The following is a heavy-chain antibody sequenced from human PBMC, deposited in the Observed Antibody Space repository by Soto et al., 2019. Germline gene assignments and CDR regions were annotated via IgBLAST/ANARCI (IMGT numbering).Heavy chain of an antibody. V-gene: IGHV3-21*01. J-gene: IGHJ3*02. CDR2: ISSSSSYI. CDR3: AREALLYYYDSSGLDAFDI. D-gene: IGHD3-22*01. Sequence: EVQLVESGGGLVKPGGSLRLSCAASGFTFSSYSMNWVRQAPGKGLEWVSSISSSSSYIYYADSVKGRFIISRDNAKNSLYLQMNSLRAEDTAVYYCAREALLYYYDSSGLDAFDIWGQGTMVTVSS. CDR1: GFTFSSYS.